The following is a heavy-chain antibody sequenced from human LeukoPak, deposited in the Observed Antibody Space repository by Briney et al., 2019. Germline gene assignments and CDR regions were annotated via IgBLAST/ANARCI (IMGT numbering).Heavy chain of an antibody. CDR3: VRHYYDSGTAKGYFQH. Sequence: SETLSLTCAVSGGSLSSYYWSWIRQPPGAGPXXXXXXYYTGSTNYNPSLKSRVTISLDSSTNQFSLNLNSLTTADTAVYYCVRHYYDSGTAKGYFQHWGQGTLVTVSS. CDR2: XYYTGST. V-gene: IGHV4-59*01. J-gene: IGHJ1*01. CDR1: GGSLSSYY. D-gene: IGHD3-10*01.